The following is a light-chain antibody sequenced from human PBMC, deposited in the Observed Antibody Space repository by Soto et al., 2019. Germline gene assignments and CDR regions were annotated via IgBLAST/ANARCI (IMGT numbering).Light chain of an antibody. V-gene: IGKV4-1*01. CDR3: QQYYRIPRT. Sequence: DMVMPQSPDSLAVSQGERSTIHCNTTQSVLYSSNNKNYLAWYQQKPGQPPKLLIYWASTRESGVPDRFSGSGSGTDFTLTISSLQAEDVAVYYCQQYYRIPRTFGQGTKVDI. J-gene: IGKJ1*01. CDR2: WAS. CDR1: QSVLYSSNNKNY.